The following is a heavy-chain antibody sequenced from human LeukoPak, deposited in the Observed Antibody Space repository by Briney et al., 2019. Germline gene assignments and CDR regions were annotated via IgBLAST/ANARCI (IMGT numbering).Heavy chain of an antibody. J-gene: IGHJ5*02. CDR1: GFTFSSYS. Sequence: PGGSLRLSCAASGFTFSSYSMNWVRQAPGKGLEWVSSISSSSSYIYYADSVKGRFTISRDNAKNSLYLQMNSLRAEDTAVYYCARCSGGSCYESEGWFDPWGQGTLVTVSS. V-gene: IGHV3-21*01. CDR2: ISSSSSYI. D-gene: IGHD2-15*01. CDR3: ARCSGGSCYESEGWFDP.